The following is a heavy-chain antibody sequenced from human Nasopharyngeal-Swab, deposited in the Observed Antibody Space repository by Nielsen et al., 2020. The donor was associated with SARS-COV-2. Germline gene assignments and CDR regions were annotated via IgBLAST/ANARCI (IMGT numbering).Heavy chain of an antibody. CDR2: ISYDGSNK. J-gene: IGHJ3*02. D-gene: IGHD1-26*01. Sequence: GESLKISCAASGSTFSSYAMHWVRQAPGKGLEWVAVISYDGSNKYYADSVKGRFTISRDNSKNTLYLQMNSLRVEDTAVYYCAKDLNVEATRDAFDMWGQGTMVTVSS. CDR1: GSTFSSYA. V-gene: IGHV3-30-3*01. CDR3: AKDLNVEATRDAFDM.